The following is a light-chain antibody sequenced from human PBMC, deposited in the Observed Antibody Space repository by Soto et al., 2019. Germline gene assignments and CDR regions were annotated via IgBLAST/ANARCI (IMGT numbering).Light chain of an antibody. CDR3: QQSYSP. CDR1: QSISSY. CDR2: AAS. V-gene: IGKV1-39*01. J-gene: IGKJ1*01. Sequence: DIQMTQSPSSLSASVGDRVTITCRASQSISSYLNWYQQKPGKAPKLLIYAASSLQSGVPSRFSGSGSGTDFTLTISSLQPEDFATYYCQQSYSPFGQGTKVEIK.